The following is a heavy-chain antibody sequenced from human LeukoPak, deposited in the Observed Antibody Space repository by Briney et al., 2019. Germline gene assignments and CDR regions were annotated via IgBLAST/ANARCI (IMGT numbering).Heavy chain of an antibody. J-gene: IGHJ4*02. Sequence: GGSLRLSCAASGFKFSDYGFHWVRQAPGKGLDWVTFIQNDGSNKYYADSVRGRFTISRDNSRNTLFLQMKSLTAEDAARYYYVKDGIAVAEPDFWGQGVPVIVSS. V-gene: IGHV3-30*02. CDR2: IQNDGSNK. CDR1: GFKFSDYG. D-gene: IGHD6-19*01. CDR3: VKDGIAVAEPDF.